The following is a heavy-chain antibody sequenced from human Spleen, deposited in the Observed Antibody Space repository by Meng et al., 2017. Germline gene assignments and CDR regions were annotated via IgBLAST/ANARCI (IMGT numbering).Heavy chain of an antibody. D-gene: IGHD4-23*01. J-gene: IGHJ4*02. CDR2: VNHSGNT. Sequence: QVQLQQWGAGLLKPSETLSLTCAVYGESLSGYYWSWIRQPPGKGLEWIGEVNHSGNTNYNPSLKSRVTISVDTSKNQFSLNLSSVTAADTAVYYCARGTPVVTPRWLDYWGQGTLVTVSS. CDR3: ARGTPVVTPRWLDY. CDR1: GESLSGYY. V-gene: IGHV4-34*01.